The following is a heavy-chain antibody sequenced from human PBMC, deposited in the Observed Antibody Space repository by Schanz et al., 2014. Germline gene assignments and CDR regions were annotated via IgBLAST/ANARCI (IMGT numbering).Heavy chain of an antibody. CDR3: ASADYTNYFDY. D-gene: IGHD4-4*01. CDR2: ISSRGTTI. J-gene: IGHJ4*02. Sequence: VQLVESGGGLVQPGGSLRLSCAASGFTFSDYYMSWIRQAPGKGLECISYISSRGTTIYYADSVKGRFTISRDNAENSLYLQMNSLRAEDTAVYYCASADYTNYFDYWGQGTLVTVSS. CDR1: GFTFSDYY. V-gene: IGHV3-11*04.